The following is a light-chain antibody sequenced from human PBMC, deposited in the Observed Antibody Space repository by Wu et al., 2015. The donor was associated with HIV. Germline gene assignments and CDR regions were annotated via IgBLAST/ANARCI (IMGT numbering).Light chain of an antibody. V-gene: IGKV3-20*01. CDR3: HQYGTSLWT. CDR2: DAF. Sequence: ESVLTQSPRTLSLSPGERAIISCKASQSVSSRHLAWYQQKPGQAPRLLFFDAFVRATGIPDRFSASGSAADFTLTISRLEPEDFAVYYCHQYGTSLWTFGQGPGWKSN. CDR1: QSVSSRH. J-gene: IGKJ1*01.